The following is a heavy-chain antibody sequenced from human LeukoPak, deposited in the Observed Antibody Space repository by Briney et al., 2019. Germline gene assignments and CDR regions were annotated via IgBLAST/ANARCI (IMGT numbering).Heavy chain of an antibody. Sequence: GSLRLSCAASGFTFSRYGMHWVRQAPGKGLEWVAFIRYDGSNKYYADSVKGRFTISRDNSKNTLYLQMNSLRAEDTAVYYCAKDDYTGDAYYFDYWGQGTLVTVSS. V-gene: IGHV3-30*02. D-gene: IGHD3-3*01. CDR2: IRYDGSNK. J-gene: IGHJ4*02. CDR3: AKDDYTGDAYYFDY. CDR1: GFTFSRYG.